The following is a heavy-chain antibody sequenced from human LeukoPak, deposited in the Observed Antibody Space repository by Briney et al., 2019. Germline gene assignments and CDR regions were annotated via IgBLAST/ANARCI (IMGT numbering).Heavy chain of an antibody. CDR1: GGSISSGGYY. J-gene: IGHJ5*02. CDR3: ARETYSSSWYPGWFDP. CDR2: IYYSGST. V-gene: IGHV4-31*03. Sequence: SETLSLTCTVSGGSISSGGYYWSWIRQHPGKGLEWIGYIYYSGSTYYNPSLKSRVTISVDTSKNQFSLKLSSVTAADTAVYYSARETYSSSWYPGWFDPWGQGTLVTVSS. D-gene: IGHD6-13*01.